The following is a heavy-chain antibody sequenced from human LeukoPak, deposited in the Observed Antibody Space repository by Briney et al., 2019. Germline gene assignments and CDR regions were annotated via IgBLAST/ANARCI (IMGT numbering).Heavy chain of an antibody. V-gene: IGHV1-2*02. CDR2: INPNSGGT. CDR1: GYTFTGYY. CDR3: GLGTNFDY. D-gene: IGHD2-2*01. J-gene: IGHJ4*02. Sequence: ASVKVSCKASGYTFTGYYMHWVRQAPGQGLEWMGWINPNSGGTNYAQKFQGRVTMTTDTSTSTAYMELRSLRSDDTAVYYCGLGTNFDYWGQGTLVTVSS.